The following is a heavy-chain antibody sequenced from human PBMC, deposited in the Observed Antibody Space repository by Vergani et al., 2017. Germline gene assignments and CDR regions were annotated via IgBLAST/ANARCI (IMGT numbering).Heavy chain of an antibody. CDR2: ISSSSSTI. V-gene: IGHV3-48*01. J-gene: IGHJ5*02. D-gene: IGHD2-2*01. Sequence: EVQLVESGGGLVQPGGSLRLSCVTSGFTFSSYSMKWVRQAPGKGLEWVSYISSSSSTIYYGDSVRGRFTMSRDSGENSMYLQMNSLRVEDTAEYYCARGQPGYQALPSNWFDHWGQGTLVTGSS. CDR3: ARGQPGYQALPSNWFDH. CDR1: GFTFSSYS.